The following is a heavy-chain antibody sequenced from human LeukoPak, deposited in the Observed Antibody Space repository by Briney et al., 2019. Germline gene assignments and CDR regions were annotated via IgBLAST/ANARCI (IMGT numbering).Heavy chain of an antibody. CDR1: GGSISSGSYY. D-gene: IGHD6-19*01. CDR3: AKGAGPPWFDP. J-gene: IGHJ5*02. V-gene: IGHV4-61*02. CDR2: IDSSGSS. Sequence: PSQTLSLTCTVSGGSISSGSYYWSWIRQPAGEGLEWIGRIDSSGSSNYKPFLKSRVTISVDTSKNQFSLKLSSVTAADTAVYYCAKGAGPPWFDPWGQGILVTVSS.